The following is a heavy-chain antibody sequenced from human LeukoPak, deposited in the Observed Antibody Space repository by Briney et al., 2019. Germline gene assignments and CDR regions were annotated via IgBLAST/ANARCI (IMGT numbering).Heavy chain of an antibody. V-gene: IGHV1-18*01. Sequence: ASVKVSCKASGYTFTSYGISWARQAPGQGLEWMGWISAYNGNTNYAQKLQGRVTMTTDTSTSTAYMELRSLRSDDTAVYYCARLGYCSSTSCYTLTEYYYYGMDVWGQGTTVTVSS. CDR3: ARLGYCSSTSCYTLTEYYYYGMDV. CDR1: GYTFTSYG. D-gene: IGHD2-2*02. J-gene: IGHJ6*02. CDR2: ISAYNGNT.